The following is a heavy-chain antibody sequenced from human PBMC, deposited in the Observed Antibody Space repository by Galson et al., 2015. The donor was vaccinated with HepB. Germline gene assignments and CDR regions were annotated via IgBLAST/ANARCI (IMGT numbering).Heavy chain of an antibody. V-gene: IGHV3-23*01. J-gene: IGHJ5*02. D-gene: IGHD5-18*01. CDR3: AKDIGIQLWPRGAWFDP. CDR2: ISGSGGST. CDR1: GFTFSSYA. Sequence: SLRLSCAASGFTFSSYAMSWVRQAPGKGLEWVSAISGSGGSTYYADSVKGRFTISRDNSKNTLYLQMNSLRAEDTAVYYCAKDIGIQLWPRGAWFDPWGQGTLVTVSS.